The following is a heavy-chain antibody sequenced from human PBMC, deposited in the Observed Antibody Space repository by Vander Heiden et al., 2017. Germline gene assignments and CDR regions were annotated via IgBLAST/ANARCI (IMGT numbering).Heavy chain of an antibody. CDR3: ARGLAVLGTAY. J-gene: IGHJ4*02. CDR1: GASISSGGYH. Sequence: QVQLQESGPGLVKPSQTLSLTCTVSGASISSGGYHWSWIRQHTGKGLEWIGCIYYSGGNYYNPSLESRVTISIDKSKNQFSLNLSSVTAADTAVYFCARGLAVLGTAYWGQGALVSVSS. CDR2: IYYSGGN. V-gene: IGHV4-31*03. D-gene: IGHD1-1*01.